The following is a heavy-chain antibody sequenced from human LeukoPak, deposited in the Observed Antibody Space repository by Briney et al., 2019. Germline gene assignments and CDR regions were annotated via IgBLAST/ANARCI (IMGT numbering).Heavy chain of an antibody. CDR2: ISGSGGST. CDR1: GFTFSSYA. V-gene: IGHV3-23*01. J-gene: IGHJ4*02. Sequence: GGSLRLSCAAPGFTFSSYAMSWVRQAPGKGLEWVSAISGSGGSTYYADSVKGRFTISRDNSKNTLYLQMNSLRAEDTAVYYCAKVLWFGESTFLDYWGQGTLVTVSS. CDR3: AKVLWFGESTFLDY. D-gene: IGHD3-10*01.